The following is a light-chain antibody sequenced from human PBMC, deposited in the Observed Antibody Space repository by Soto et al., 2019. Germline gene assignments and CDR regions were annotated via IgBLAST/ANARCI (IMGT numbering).Light chain of an antibody. V-gene: IGKV1-5*01. CDR2: HAS. CDR3: QQYNSATWT. Sequence: DIPMTQSPSILSASVGDRVTITCRASQSLITWLAWYQQKPGKAPKLLIYHASTLESGVPSRFNGSGSGTEFTLTVSSLQPDDFATYYCQQYNSATWTFGQGTKVEIK. J-gene: IGKJ1*01. CDR1: QSLITW.